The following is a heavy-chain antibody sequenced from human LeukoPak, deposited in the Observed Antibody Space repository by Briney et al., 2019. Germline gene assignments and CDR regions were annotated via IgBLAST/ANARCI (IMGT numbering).Heavy chain of an antibody. Sequence: ASVKVSCKASGYTFTDYYMHWVQQAPGQGFELMGWINPNDGDTNYAQKFQGRVTMTRDTSISTAHMEVSRLRSDDTAVYYCARANFLYCSSSTCLFDYWGQGTLVTVSS. V-gene: IGHV1-2*02. CDR2: INPNDGDT. CDR3: ARANFLYCSSSTCLFDY. D-gene: IGHD2-2*01. J-gene: IGHJ4*02. CDR1: GYTFTDYY.